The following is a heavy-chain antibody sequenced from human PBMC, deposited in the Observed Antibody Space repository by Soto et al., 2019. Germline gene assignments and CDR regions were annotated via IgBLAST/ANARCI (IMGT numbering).Heavy chain of an antibody. V-gene: IGHV3-30*18. CDR3: AKDRVAARPEGLFYYYYGIDV. Sequence: QVQLVEPGGGVVQPGRSLRLSCAASGFTFSSYGMHWVRQAPGKGLEWVAVISYDGSNKYYADSVKGRFTISRDNSKNTLYLQMNCLRAEDTAVYYCAKDRVAARPEGLFYYYYGIDVWGQGTTVTVSS. J-gene: IGHJ6*02. D-gene: IGHD6-6*01. CDR1: GFTFSSYG. CDR2: ISYDGSNK.